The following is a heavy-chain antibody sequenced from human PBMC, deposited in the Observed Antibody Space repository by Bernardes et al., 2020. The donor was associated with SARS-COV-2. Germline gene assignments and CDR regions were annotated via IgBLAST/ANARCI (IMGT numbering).Heavy chain of an antibody. Sequence: SETLSLTCAVYTGSFSGYYWSWIRQSPGKGLEWIGEINHRGETNFNPSLKSRVTMSVDTSKNQLSLKLTSVTAADTAVYYCARDVRGGTLDYWGQGTPVTVSS. D-gene: IGHD2-15*01. V-gene: IGHV4-34*01. CDR2: INHRGET. CDR3: ARDVRGGTLDY. CDR1: TGSFSGYY. J-gene: IGHJ4*02.